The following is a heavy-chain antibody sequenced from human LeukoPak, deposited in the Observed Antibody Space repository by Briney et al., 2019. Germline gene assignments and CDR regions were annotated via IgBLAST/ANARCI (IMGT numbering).Heavy chain of an antibody. CDR1: GNTFSSDY. Sequence: VASVKVSCKASGNTFSSDYMHWVRQAPGQGLEWMGRIIPSGDTTHYSQKFQGRVTITRDTSTSTVYLVLSSLRSEDTAVYYCARDGSKWNFDYWGQGTLVTVSS. CDR3: ARDGSKWNFDY. V-gene: IGHV1-46*01. J-gene: IGHJ4*02. CDR2: IIPSGDTT. D-gene: IGHD6-13*01.